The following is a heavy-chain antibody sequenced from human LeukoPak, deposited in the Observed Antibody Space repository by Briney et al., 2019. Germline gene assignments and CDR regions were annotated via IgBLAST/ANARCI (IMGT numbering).Heavy chain of an antibody. J-gene: IGHJ3*02. D-gene: IGHD2-2*01. CDR3: ARQKCTSTSCLTKNAFDI. V-gene: IGHV4-4*09. Sequence: SEALSLTCTVSGSISGYYWSWIRQPPGKGLEWIGYIYTSGSTNYNPSLESRVTISVDTSKNQFSLDLSSVTAADTAVYYCARQKCTSTSCLTKNAFDIWGQGTMVTVSS. CDR2: IYTSGST. CDR1: GSISGYY.